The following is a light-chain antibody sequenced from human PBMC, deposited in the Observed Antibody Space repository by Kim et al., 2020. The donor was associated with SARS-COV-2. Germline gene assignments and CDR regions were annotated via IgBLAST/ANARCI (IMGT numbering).Light chain of an antibody. Sequence: QSALTQPASVSGSPGQSITISCTGTSKGIGSYSLVSWYQQYPGEAPKLMIYEGSKRPSGVSPRFSGSKSGNTASLTISGLQAEDEAEYYCCSHAGGGTMVFGGGTQLTVL. J-gene: IGLJ2*01. V-gene: IGLV2-23*01. CDR1: SKGIGSYSL. CDR3: CSHAGGGTMV. CDR2: EGS.